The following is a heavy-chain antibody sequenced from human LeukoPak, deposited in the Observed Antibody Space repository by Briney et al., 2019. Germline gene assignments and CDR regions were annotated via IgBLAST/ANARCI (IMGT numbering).Heavy chain of an antibody. J-gene: IGHJ4*02. Sequence: GASVKVSCKVSGYTLTELSMHWVRQAPGKGLEWMGGFDPEDGETIYAQKFQGRVTMTEDTSTDTAYMELSRLRSDDTAVYYCARGSGYGDSPGLHWGQGTLVTVSS. CDR2: FDPEDGET. CDR3: ARGSGYGDSPGLH. D-gene: IGHD4-17*01. V-gene: IGHV1-24*01. CDR1: GYTLTELS.